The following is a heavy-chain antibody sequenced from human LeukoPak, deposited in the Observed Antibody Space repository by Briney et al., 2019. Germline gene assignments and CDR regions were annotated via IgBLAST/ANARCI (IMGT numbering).Heavy chain of an antibody. CDR1: GFTVSSNY. D-gene: IGHD6-13*01. CDR3: ARSAPSSSWCFDY. CDR2: IYSGGST. V-gene: IGHV3-66*01. J-gene: IGHJ4*02. Sequence: PGESLRLSCAASGFTVSSNYMSWVRQAPGKGLEWVSVIYSGGSTYYADSVKGRFTVSRDNSKNTLYLQMNSLRAEDTAVYYCARSAPSSSWCFDYWGQGTLVTVSS.